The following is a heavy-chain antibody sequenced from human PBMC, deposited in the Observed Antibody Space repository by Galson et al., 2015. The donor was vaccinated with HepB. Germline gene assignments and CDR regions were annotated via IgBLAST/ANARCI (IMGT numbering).Heavy chain of an antibody. D-gene: IGHD3-22*01. J-gene: IGHJ3*02. Sequence: SLRLSCAASGFTFSSYSMNWVRQAPGRELEWVSSISSSSSYIYYADSVKGRFTISRDNAKNSLYLQMNSLRAEDTAVYYCARVTMIVVVSTVGAFDIWGQGTMVTVSS. CDR3: ARVTMIVVVSTVGAFDI. V-gene: IGHV3-21*01. CDR1: GFTFSSYS. CDR2: ISSSSSYI.